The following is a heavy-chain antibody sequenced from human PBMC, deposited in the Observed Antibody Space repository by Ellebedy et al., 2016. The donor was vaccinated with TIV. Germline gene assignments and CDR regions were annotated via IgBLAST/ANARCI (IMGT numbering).Heavy chain of an antibody. CDR3: ARDFRGEWIQQFSHAFDI. CDR2: INHSGST. J-gene: IGHJ3*02. V-gene: IGHV4-34*01. CDR1: GGSFSGYY. Sequence: SQTLSLTCXVYGGSFSGYYWSWIRQPPGKGLEWIGEINHSGSTNYNPSLKSRVTISVDRSKNQFSLKLSSVTAADTAVYYCARDFRGEWIQQFSHAFDIWGQGTMVTVSS. D-gene: IGHD5-18*01.